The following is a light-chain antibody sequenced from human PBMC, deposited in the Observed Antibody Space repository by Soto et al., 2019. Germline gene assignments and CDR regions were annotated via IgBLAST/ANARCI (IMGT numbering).Light chain of an antibody. CDR2: DAS. Sequence: ETVLTQSPATLSLTPGERATLSCRASQSVSSYLAWYQQKPGQAPRLLIYDASNRATGIPARFSGSGSGTDFTLTISSLEPADFAVYYCQQYGSSPTWAFGQGTKVDI. CDR3: QQYGSSPTWA. J-gene: IGKJ1*01. V-gene: IGKV3-11*01. CDR1: QSVSSY.